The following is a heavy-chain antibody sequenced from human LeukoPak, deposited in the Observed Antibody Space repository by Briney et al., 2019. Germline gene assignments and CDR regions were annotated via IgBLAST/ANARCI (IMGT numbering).Heavy chain of an antibody. CDR2: INPNSGGT. CDR3: ARDVGDSSAGDY. J-gene: IGHJ4*02. V-gene: IGHV1-2*02. CDR1: GYTFTGYY. D-gene: IGHD3-22*01. Sequence: ASVKVSCKASGYTFTGYYMHWVRQAPGQGLEWMGWINPNSGGTNYAQKFQGRVTMTRDTSISTAYMELSRLRSDDTAVYYCARDVGDSSAGDYWGQGTLVTVSS.